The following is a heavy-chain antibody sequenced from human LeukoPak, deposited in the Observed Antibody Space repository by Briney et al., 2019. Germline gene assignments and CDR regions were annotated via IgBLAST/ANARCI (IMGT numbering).Heavy chain of an antibody. Sequence: ASVRVSSKASGYTFTDYYIHWVRQAPGQGLQWMGWISPNSGGTKYAQKFQGRVTMTRDTSISAAYMELSSLTSDDTAVYYCATKSSGYFMYWGQGTLVTVSS. J-gene: IGHJ4*02. CDR1: GYTFTDYY. CDR3: ATKSSGYFMY. CDR2: ISPNSGGT. V-gene: IGHV1-2*02. D-gene: IGHD3-3*01.